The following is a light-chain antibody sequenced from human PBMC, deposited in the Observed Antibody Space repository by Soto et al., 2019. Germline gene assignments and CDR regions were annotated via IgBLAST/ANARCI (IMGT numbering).Light chain of an antibody. CDR3: SSYTSIRTYV. V-gene: IGLV2-14*01. CDR2: GVS. J-gene: IGLJ1*01. CDR1: SSVIGRYTF. Sequence: QSALAQTASVSGSPGQSVTISCTGTSSVIGRYTFVLWYRQLPREAPTLMLYGVSDRPSVGSDRLSVSKSGDTASLTVSGLQAEDEADYSCSSYTSIRTYVFGTGTKITVL.